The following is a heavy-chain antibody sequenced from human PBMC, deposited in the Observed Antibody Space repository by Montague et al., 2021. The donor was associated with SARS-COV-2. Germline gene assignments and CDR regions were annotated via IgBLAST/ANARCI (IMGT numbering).Heavy chain of an antibody. Sequence: SLRLSCAASGFTFSSYAMYWVRQAPGKGLEWVAVISYDGSNKYYADSVKGRFAISRDNSKNTLYLQMNSLRAEDTAVYYCARSGSEPAASVYYDMDVWGQGTTVTVSS. J-gene: IGHJ6*02. CDR2: ISYDGSNK. D-gene: IGHD2-2*01. CDR3: ARSGSEPAASVYYDMDV. CDR1: GFTFSSYA. V-gene: IGHV3-30*09.